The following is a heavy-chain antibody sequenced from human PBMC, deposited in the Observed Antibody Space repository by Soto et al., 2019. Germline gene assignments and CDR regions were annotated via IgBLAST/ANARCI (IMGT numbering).Heavy chain of an antibody. CDR2: IYWDDDK. CDR1: GFSLTTSGVG. Sequence: QITLKESGPALVKPTQTLTLTCTFSGFSLTTSGVGVGWIRQSPGKALEWLALIYWDDDKRYNPSLRRRLTITKDTSGNQVVLTVTNMDPVDTATYFCAHRLSLYSHWNYGRFDFRGQGILVTVSS. D-gene: IGHD1-7*01. J-gene: IGHJ4*02. V-gene: IGHV2-5*02. CDR3: AHRLSLYSHWNYGRFDF.